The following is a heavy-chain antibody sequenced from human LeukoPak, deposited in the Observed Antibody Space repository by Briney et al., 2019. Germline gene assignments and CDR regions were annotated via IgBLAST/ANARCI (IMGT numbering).Heavy chain of an antibody. CDR1: GYTFTGYY. Sequence: ASVKVSCKASGYTFTGYYMHWVRQAPGQGLEWMGRINPNSGGTNYAQKFQGRVTMTRDTSISTAYMELSSLRSEDTAVYYCATSREYYDFWSGQFDYWGQGTLVTVSS. J-gene: IGHJ4*02. D-gene: IGHD3-3*01. CDR3: ATSREYYDFWSGQFDY. V-gene: IGHV1-2*06. CDR2: INPNSGGT.